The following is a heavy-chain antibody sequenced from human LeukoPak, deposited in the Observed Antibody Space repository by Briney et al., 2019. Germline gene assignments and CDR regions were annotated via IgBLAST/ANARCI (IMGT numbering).Heavy chain of an antibody. Sequence: GGSLRLSCAASGFTFNTYSMNWVRQAPGKGLEWVSCISSSSSYMYYADSVRGRFTISRDNAKNSLYLQMNSLRAEDTALYYCARLRGQDTAMVHLYYYYYYMDVWGKGTTVTVSS. D-gene: IGHD5-18*01. J-gene: IGHJ6*03. CDR2: ISSSSSYM. CDR3: ARLRGQDTAMVHLYYYYYYMDV. CDR1: GFTFNTYS. V-gene: IGHV3-21*04.